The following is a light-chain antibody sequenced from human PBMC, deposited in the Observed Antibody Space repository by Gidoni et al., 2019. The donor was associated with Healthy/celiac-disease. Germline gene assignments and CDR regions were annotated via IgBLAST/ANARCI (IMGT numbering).Light chain of an antibody. CDR2: AAS. V-gene: IGKV1-39*01. CDR1: QSISSY. CDR3: QQSYSTPDT. Sequence: PTSLSAAVGDRVTITCRASQSISSYLNWYQQKPGKAPKLLIYAASSLQSGVPSRFSGSGSGTDFTLTISSLQPEDFATYYCQQSYSTPDTFXXXTKLEIK. J-gene: IGKJ2*01.